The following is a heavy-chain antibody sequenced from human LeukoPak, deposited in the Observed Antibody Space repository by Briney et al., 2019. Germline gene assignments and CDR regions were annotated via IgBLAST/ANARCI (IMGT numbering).Heavy chain of an antibody. J-gene: IGHJ4*02. CDR1: GFAFSNYN. CDR3: ASGFWSASSI. V-gene: IGHV3-21*01. Sequence: GGSLRLSCAASGFAFSNYNMNWVRQAPGKGLEWVSSISSSSSYISYADSVKGRFTISRDSAKNSLYLQMNRLRADDTAVYYCASGFWSASSIWGQGTLVTVSS. CDR2: ISSSSSYI. D-gene: IGHD3-3*01.